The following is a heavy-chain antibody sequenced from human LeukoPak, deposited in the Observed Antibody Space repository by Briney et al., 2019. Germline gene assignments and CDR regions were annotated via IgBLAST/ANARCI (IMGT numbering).Heavy chain of an antibody. CDR3: ARVGATGAAFDI. D-gene: IGHD1-26*01. J-gene: IGHJ3*02. V-gene: IGHV3-23*01. CDR2: ISGSGGST. CDR1: GFSISNYA. Sequence: GGSMRFCCAASGFSISNYAMSWVRQAPEKVLELVSAISGSGGSTYYADSVKGGITISRDNTKNTLYLQITSLRAEDTAVYYCARVGATGAAFDIWGQGTMVTVSS.